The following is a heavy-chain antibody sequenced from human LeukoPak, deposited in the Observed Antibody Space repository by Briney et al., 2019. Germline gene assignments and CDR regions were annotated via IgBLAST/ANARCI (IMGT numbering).Heavy chain of an antibody. CDR2: ISSSSSPI. J-gene: IGHJ4*02. Sequence: GGSLRLSCAASGFTFSSYSMNWVRQAPGKGLEWVSYISSSSSPIYYADSVKGRFTVSRDNAKNSLYLQMNSLRDEDTAVYYCAKDWRGHRNGADDWGQGTLVTVSS. V-gene: IGHV3-48*02. CDR1: GFTFSSYS. CDR3: AKDWRGHRNGADD. D-gene: IGHD2-8*01.